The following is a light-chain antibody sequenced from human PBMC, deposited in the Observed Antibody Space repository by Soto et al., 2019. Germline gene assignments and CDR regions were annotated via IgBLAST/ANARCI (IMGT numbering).Light chain of an antibody. Sequence: EIVLTQSPGTLSLSPGERATLSCRASQSFSSYLAWYQQKPGQAPRLLIYDASKRATGIPARFSGRGSGTDFTLTISSLEPEDFAVYYFQQRSNWPPVITFGQGTRLEIK. V-gene: IGKV3-11*01. CDR3: QQRSNWPPVIT. J-gene: IGKJ5*01. CDR2: DAS. CDR1: QSFSSY.